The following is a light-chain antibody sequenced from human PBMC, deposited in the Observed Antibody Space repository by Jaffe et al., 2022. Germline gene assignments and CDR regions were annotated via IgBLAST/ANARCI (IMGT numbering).Light chain of an antibody. V-gene: IGLV2-23*03. CDR1: SSDVGSYNL. J-gene: IGLJ3*02. CDR3: CSYAGSSTFRGWV. CDR2: EGS. Sequence: QSALTQPASVSGSPGQSITISCTGTSSDVGSYNLVSWYQQHPGKAPKLMIYEGSKRPSGVSNRFSGSKSGNTASLTISGLQAEDEADYYCCSYAGSSTFRGWVFGGGTKLTVL.